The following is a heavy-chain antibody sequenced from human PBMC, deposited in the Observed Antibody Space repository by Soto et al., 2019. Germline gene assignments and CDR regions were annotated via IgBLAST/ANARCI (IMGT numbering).Heavy chain of an antibody. J-gene: IGHJ4*02. CDR2: ISGGGGST. V-gene: IGHV3-23*01. D-gene: IGHD6-19*01. CDR3: AKYQRGYSSGHRAYFDY. Sequence: EVQLLESGGGLVQPGGSLRLSCAASGFTFSSYAMSWVRQAPGKGLEWVSAISGGGGSTYYADSVKGRFTISRDNSKNTLYLQMNSLRAEDTAVYYCAKYQRGYSSGHRAYFDYWGQGTLVTVSS. CDR1: GFTFSSYA.